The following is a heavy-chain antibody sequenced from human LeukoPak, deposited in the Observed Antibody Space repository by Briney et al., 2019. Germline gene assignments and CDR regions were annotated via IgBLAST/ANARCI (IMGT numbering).Heavy chain of an antibody. D-gene: IGHD1-26*01. V-gene: IGHV3-74*01. CDR3: LTVVETTIAAFDI. J-gene: IGHJ3*02. Sequence: GGSLRLSCAASGFTFSNYWLHWVRQAPGKGLVWVSRIDANAKTTSYADSVKGRFTISTDNAKKTLYLQMNSLRVEDTAVYYCLTVVETTIAAFDIWGQGTMVTVSS. CDR2: IDANAKTT. CDR1: GFTFSNYW.